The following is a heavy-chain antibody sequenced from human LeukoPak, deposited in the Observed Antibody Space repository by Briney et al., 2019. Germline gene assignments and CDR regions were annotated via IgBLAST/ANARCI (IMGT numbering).Heavy chain of an antibody. V-gene: IGHV4-39*01. D-gene: IGHD2/OR15-2a*01. Sequence: SETLSLTCSVSGGSVRRTNDYWAWIRQAPGKGLEWVGSLYYGGHSPQNPSLKNRVSMSVDTAKNQLSLNLSAVTAADTAIYYCARCLSGPGNFYMNGYYFDFWGRGILATVSP. CDR2: LYYGGHS. CDR3: ARCLSGPGNFYMNGYYFDF. CDR1: GGSVRRTNDY. J-gene: IGHJ4*02.